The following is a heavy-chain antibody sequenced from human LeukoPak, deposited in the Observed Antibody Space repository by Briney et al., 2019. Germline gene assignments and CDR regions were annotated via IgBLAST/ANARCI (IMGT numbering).Heavy chain of an antibody. J-gene: IGHJ6*02. V-gene: IGHV3-48*01. CDR1: GFTFSSYS. Sequence: GGSLRLSCAASGFTFSSYSMNWVRQAPGKGLEWVSYISSSSSTIYYADSVKGRFTISRDNAKNSLYLQMNSLRAEDTAVYYCARDRHGMAVWGQGTTVVVSS. CDR2: ISSSSSTI. CDR3: ARDRHGMAV.